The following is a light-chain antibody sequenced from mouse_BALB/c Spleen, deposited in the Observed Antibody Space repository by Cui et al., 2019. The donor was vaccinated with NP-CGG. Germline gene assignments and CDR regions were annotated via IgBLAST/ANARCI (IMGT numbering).Light chain of an antibody. CDR1: TGAVTIINY. V-gene: IGLV1*01. CDR2: GTN. J-gene: IGLJ1*01. CDR3: ALWYSNHWV. Sequence: HAVLTQESAPTTSPGETVTLTCRSSTGAVTIINYANWVQEKPDHLFTGLIGGTNNRAPGVPARFSGSLIGDKAALTITGAQTEDEAIYFCALWYSNHWVFGGGTKLTVL.